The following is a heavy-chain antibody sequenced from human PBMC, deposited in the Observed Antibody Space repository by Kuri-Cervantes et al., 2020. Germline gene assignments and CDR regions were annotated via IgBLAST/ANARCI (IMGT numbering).Heavy chain of an antibody. CDR2: INPNSGGT. D-gene: IGHD6-13*01. Sequence: ASVKVSCKASGYTFTSYYMHWVRQAPGQGLEWMGWINPNSGGTNYAQKFQGWVTMTRDTSISTAYMELSRLRSEDTAVYYCARPMDRRSSSWYVGLDYWGQGTLVTVSS. CDR3: ARPMDRRSSSWYVGLDY. J-gene: IGHJ4*02. CDR1: GYTFTSYY. V-gene: IGHV1-2*04.